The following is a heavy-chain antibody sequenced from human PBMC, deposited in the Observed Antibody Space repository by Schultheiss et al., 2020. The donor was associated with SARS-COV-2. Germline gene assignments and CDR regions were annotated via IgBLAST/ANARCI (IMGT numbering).Heavy chain of an antibody. Sequence: GGSLRLSCAASGFTFSSYGMHWVRQAPGKGLEWVAVIWYDGSNKYYADSVKGRFTISRDNSKNTLYLQMNSLRAEDTAVYYCAREAPGIAAAGTEGLDYWGQGTLVTVSS. CDR3: AREAPGIAAAGTEGLDY. D-gene: IGHD6-13*01. CDR2: IWYDGSNK. CDR1: GFTFSSYG. J-gene: IGHJ4*02. V-gene: IGHV3-33*08.